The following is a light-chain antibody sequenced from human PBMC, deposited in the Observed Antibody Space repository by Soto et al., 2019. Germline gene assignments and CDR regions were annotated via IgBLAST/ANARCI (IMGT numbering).Light chain of an antibody. CDR1: QGISSY. V-gene: IGKV1-8*01. J-gene: IGKJ4*01. CDR3: QQYYSYPEPLT. CDR2: AAS. Sequence: AIRMTQSPSSLSASTGDRVTITCRASQGISSYLAWYQQKPGKAPKLLIYAASTLQSGVPSRFSGSGSGTYFTLTISCLQSEDFATYYCQQYYSYPEPLTFGGGTKVEIK.